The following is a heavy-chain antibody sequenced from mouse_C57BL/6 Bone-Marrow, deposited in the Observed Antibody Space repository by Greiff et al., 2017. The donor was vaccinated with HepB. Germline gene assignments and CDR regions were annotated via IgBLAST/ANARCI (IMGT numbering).Heavy chain of an antibody. CDR1: GFSLTSYG. D-gene: IGHD1-1*01. J-gene: IGHJ4*01. CDR2: IWSGGST. CDR3: ARGASYYYGSSHGGVDY. V-gene: IGHV2-2*01. Sequence: VQGVESGPGLVQPSQSLSITCTVSGFSLTSYGVHWVRQSPGKGLEWLGVIWSGGSTDYNAAFISRLSISKDNSKSQVFFKMNSLQADDTAIYYCARGASYYYGSSHGGVDYWGQGTSVTVSS.